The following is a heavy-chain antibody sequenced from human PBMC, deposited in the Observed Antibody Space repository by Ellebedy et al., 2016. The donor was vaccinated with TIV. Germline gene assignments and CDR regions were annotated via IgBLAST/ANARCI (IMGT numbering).Heavy chain of an antibody. D-gene: IGHD3-10*01. Sequence: SETLSLXXTVSGASISSYYWSWLRQPPGKGLEWIGEINHSGSTNYNPSLKSRVTMSVDTTKKHISLRLSSVTAADTAVYYCARVGDYYGSGSLDYWGRGTLVAVSS. V-gene: IGHV4-34*01. CDR1: GASISSYY. CDR2: INHSGST. CDR3: ARVGDYYGSGSLDY. J-gene: IGHJ4*02.